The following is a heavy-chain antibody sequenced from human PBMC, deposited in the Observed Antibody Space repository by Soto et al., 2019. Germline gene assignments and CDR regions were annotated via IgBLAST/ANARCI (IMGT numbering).Heavy chain of an antibody. CDR2: VIPIFGTP. CDR3: ARSQGGSSSLDIYYYYYYGMDV. CDR1: GGTFSTYA. Sequence: ASVKVSCKAPGGTFSTYAINWVRQAPGQGLEWMGGVIPIFGTPKYAQKFQGRVTITADESTSTGYMELRSLRSEDTAVYYCARSQGGSSSLDIYYYYYYGMDVWGQGTSVTVSS. J-gene: IGHJ6*02. V-gene: IGHV1-69*13. D-gene: IGHD2-15*01.